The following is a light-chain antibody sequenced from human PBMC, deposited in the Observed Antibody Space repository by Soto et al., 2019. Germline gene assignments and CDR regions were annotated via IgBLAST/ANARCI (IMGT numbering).Light chain of an antibody. CDR2: AAS. J-gene: IGKJ1*01. Sequence: AIRMSQSPSSFSASTGDRVTITCRASQGISSYLAWYQQKPGKAPKLLIYAASTLQSGVPSRFSGSGSGTDFTLSISCLQSEDFATYYCQQYYEYASFGQGTKVEL. CDR3: QQYYEYAS. CDR1: QGISSY. V-gene: IGKV1-8*01.